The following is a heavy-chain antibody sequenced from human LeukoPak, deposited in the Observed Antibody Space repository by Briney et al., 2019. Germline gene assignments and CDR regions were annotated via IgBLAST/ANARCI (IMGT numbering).Heavy chain of an antibody. D-gene: IGHD3-22*01. CDR1: GGSISSSNW. V-gene: IGHV4-4*02. Sequence: SGTLSLTRAVSGGSISSSNWWSWVRQPPGKGLEWIGEIYHSWSTNYNPSLKSRVTISVDKSKNQFSLKLSSVTAADTAVYYCAGAGDTYYYDSSGPCDYWGQGTLVTVSS. CDR2: IYHSWST. J-gene: IGHJ4*02. CDR3: AGAGDTYYYDSSGPCDY.